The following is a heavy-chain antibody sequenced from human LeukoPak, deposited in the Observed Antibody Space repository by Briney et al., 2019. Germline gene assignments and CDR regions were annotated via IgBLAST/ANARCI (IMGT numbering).Heavy chain of an antibody. V-gene: IGHV3-30*18. CDR3: TKEFCGSRAACAGGSYYDF. CDR2: ISYDGSNK. CDR1: GFTFSSYG. D-gene: IGHD2-15*01. Sequence: PGGSLRLSCAASGFTFSSYGMHWVRQAPGKGLEWVAVISYDGSNKYYADSVKGRFTISRDNSKNTLYLQMNSLRAEDTALYYCTKEFCGSRAACAGGSYYDFWGRGALVTVSS. J-gene: IGHJ2*01.